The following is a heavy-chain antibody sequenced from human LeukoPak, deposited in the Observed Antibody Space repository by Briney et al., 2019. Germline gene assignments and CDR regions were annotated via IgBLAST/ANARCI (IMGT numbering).Heavy chain of an antibody. J-gene: IGHJ5*02. Sequence: GESLKISCKGSGYSFTSYWIGWVRQMPGKGLEWMGIIYPGDSDTRYSPSFEGQVTISADKSISTAYLQWSSLKASDTATYYCARASAFSPIYDNWNSRGVNWFDPWGQGTLVTVSS. CDR1: GYSFTSYW. V-gene: IGHV5-51*01. CDR3: ARASAFSPIYDNWNSRGVNWFDP. CDR2: IYPGDSDT. D-gene: IGHD1-7*01.